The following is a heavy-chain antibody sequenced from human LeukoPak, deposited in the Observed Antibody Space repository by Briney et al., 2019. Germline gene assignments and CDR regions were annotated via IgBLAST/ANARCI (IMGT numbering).Heavy chain of an antibody. CDR1: GFTFSTSG. CDR3: ASGRRDYGDAIYDY. D-gene: IGHD4-17*01. V-gene: IGHV3-30*03. CDR2: MSYDGARE. Sequence: GGSLRLSCAASGFTFSTSGMHWVRQAPGKGLEWVAGMSYDGAREYYGGSVKGRFTISRDNSKNTLYLQMNSLRVDDTAVYYCASGRRDYGDAIYDYWGQGTLVTVSS. J-gene: IGHJ4*02.